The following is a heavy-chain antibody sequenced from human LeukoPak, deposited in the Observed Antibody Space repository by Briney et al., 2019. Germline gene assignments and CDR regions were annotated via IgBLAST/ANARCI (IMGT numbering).Heavy chain of an antibody. J-gene: IGHJ2*01. D-gene: IGHD3-3*01. Sequence: GASVNVSCKASGGTFSSYAISWVRQAPGQGLEWMGGIIPIFGTANYAQKFQGRVTITADESTSTAYMELSSLRSEDTAVYYCARGNYYDFWSGTVLWGRGTLVTVSS. CDR1: GGTFSSYA. CDR3: ARGNYYDFWSGTVL. CDR2: IIPIFGTA. V-gene: IGHV1-69*13.